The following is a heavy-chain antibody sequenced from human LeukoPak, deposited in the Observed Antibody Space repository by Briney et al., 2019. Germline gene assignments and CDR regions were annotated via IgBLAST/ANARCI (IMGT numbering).Heavy chain of an antibody. Sequence: GGSLRLSCAVSGFTFSDYEMNWVRQAPGKGLEWVSYISNTGSSTFFADTVKGRFTIYRDSTKNSLYLQMNSLRPEDTAVYYCARQMRRGRGSYFYFDYWGQGTLVTVSS. CDR2: ISNTGSST. CDR3: ARQMRRGRGSYFYFDY. CDR1: GFTFSDYE. D-gene: IGHD1-26*01. J-gene: IGHJ4*02. V-gene: IGHV3-48*03.